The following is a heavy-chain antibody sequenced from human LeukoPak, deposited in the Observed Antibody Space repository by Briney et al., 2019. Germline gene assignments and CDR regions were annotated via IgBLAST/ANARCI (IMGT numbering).Heavy chain of an antibody. D-gene: IGHD3-22*01. V-gene: IGHV4-59*08. CDR2: IHYSGST. Sequence: SETLSLTCTVSGGSISSYYWSWIRQPPGKGLEWIGYIHYSGSTNYNPSLKSRVTISVDTSKNQFSLKLSSVTAADTAVYYCARLQRVGNSGYYFDYWGQGTLVTVSS. CDR1: GGSISSYY. CDR3: ARLQRVGNSGYYFDY. J-gene: IGHJ4*02.